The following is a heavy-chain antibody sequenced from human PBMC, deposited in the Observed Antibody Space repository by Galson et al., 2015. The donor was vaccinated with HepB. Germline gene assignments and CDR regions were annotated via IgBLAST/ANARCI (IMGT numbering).Heavy chain of an antibody. J-gene: IGHJ6*03. V-gene: IGHV3-73*01. CDR2: IRSKANSYAT. D-gene: IGHD1-26*01. CDR1: GFTFSGSA. CDR3: TRDLGVGATDPYHYMDV. Sequence: SLRLSCAASGFTFSGSAMHWVRQASGKGLEWVGRIRSKANSYATAYAASVKGRFTISRDDSKNTAYLQMNSLKTEDTAVYYCTRDLGVGATDPYHYMDVWGQGTTVTVPS.